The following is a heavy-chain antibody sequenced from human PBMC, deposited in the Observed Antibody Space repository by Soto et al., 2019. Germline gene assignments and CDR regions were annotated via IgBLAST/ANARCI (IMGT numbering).Heavy chain of an antibody. CDR2: ISGTGDIT. CDR1: GFTFMNSA. J-gene: IGHJ4*02. Sequence: GGSLRLSCGASGFTFMNSAMAWVRQAPGKGLDWVSAISGTGDITYYGDSVKGRFTISRDNSKNTLYLQMNSLRVEDTALYFCAKMAWFGDPPGGDYWGQGTLVTVSS. V-gene: IGHV3-23*01. D-gene: IGHD3-10*01. CDR3: AKMAWFGDPPGGDY.